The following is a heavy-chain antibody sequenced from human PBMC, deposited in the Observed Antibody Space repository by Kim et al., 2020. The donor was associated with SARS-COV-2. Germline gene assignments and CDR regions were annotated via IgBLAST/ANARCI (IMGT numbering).Heavy chain of an antibody. CDR1: GYTFTSYA. CDR2: INTNTGNP. V-gene: IGHV7-4-1*02. Sequence: ASVKVSCKASGYTFTSYAMNWVRQAPGQGLEWMGWINTNTGNPTYAQGFTGRVVFSLDTSVSTAYLQISSLKAEDTAVYYCARDRRAITMIVVPDYWGQGTLVTVSS. D-gene: IGHD3-22*01. J-gene: IGHJ4*02. CDR3: ARDRRAITMIVVPDY.